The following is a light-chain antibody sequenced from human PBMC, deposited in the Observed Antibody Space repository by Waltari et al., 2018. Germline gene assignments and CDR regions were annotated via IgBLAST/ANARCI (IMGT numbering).Light chain of an antibody. CDR3: QQHRNRPLT. CDR1: QSVTNY. V-gene: IGKV3-11*01. Sequence: DIVLTQSPAILSLSPGERASLSCRASQSVTNYLAWYQQKPGQAPRLLIYDTSNRATGIPARFSGSGFGTDFTLTISSLEPEDFAVYYCQQHRNRPLTFGGGTKVEIK. CDR2: DTS. J-gene: IGKJ4*01.